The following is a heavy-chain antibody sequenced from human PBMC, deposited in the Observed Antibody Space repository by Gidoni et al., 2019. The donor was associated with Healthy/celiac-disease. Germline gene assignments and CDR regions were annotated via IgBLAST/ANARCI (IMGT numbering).Heavy chain of an antibody. J-gene: IGHJ5*02. CDR3: ARDRAPGWYGDNDNWFDP. CDR1: GGTFSSYA. D-gene: IGHD4-17*01. V-gene: IGHV1-69*04. CDR2: IIPILGIA. Sequence: QVQLVQSGAEGKKPGSSVKVSCKASGGTFSSYAISWVRQAPGQGLEWMGRIIPILGIANYAQKFQGRVTITADKSTSTAYMELSSLRSEDTAVYYCARDRAPGWYGDNDNWFDPWGQGTLVTVSS.